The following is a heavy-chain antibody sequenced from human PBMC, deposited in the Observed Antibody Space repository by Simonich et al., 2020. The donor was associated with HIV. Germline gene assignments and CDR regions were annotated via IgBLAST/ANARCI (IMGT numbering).Heavy chain of an antibody. CDR3: ARIGPDYYRGYYYVDV. CDR2: INQVGNT. Sequence: QVQLQQWGAGLLKPSETLSLTCAVYGGSLSGYYWSWIRQPPGRGLDWIGEINQVGNTNYNPSLKSRVTISVDTSKKQISLKVRSVTAADTAVYYCARIGPDYYRGYYYVDVWGKGTTVSVSS. V-gene: IGHV4-34*01. CDR1: GGSLSGYY. J-gene: IGHJ6*03. D-gene: IGHD3-10*01.